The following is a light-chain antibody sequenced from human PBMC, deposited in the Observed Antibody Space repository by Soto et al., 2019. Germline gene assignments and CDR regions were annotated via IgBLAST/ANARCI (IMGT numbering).Light chain of an antibody. CDR2: RAS. CDR1: XSVHNF. V-gene: IGKV3-15*01. Sequence: EVVLTQAPATLSLSPGDRAXLSCKASXSVHNFLAWSQQKPGQVPRXHIYRASTRASGIPASLSGIVSGTELTLTISSLQSEDLAVYYCQHYNNWPWTFGQGTKVDIK. CDR3: QHYNNWPWT. J-gene: IGKJ1*01.